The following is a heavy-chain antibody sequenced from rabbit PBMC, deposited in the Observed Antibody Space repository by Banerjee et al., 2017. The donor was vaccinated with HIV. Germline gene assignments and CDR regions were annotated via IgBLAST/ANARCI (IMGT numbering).Heavy chain of an antibody. D-gene: IGHD6-1*01. J-gene: IGHJ4*01. CDR3: ARAPYASYDVAIYYFGL. Sequence: QSLEESGGDLVKPGASLTLTCTASGFSFSSSYYMCWVRQAPGKGLEWIACIDGGSSDNTYYASWAKGRFTISKTSSTTVTLQMTSLTVADTATYFCARAPYASYDVAIYYFGLWGPGTLVTVS. V-gene: IGHV1S40*01. CDR2: IDGGSSDNT. CDR1: GFSFSSSYY.